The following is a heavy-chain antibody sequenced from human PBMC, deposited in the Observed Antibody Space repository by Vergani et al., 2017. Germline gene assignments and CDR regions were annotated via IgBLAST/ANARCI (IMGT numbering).Heavy chain of an antibody. D-gene: IGHD3-10*01. V-gene: IGHV4-30-2*01. Sequence: QLQLQESGSGLVKPSQTLSLTCAVSGGSISSGGYSWSWIRQPPGKGLEWIGYIYHSGSTYYNPSLKSRVTISVGRAKNQVSLKLSSVTAADTAVYYCARKMVRGKYFDYWGQGTLVTVSS. CDR2: IYHSGST. J-gene: IGHJ4*02. CDR3: ARKMVRGKYFDY. CDR1: GGSISSGGYS.